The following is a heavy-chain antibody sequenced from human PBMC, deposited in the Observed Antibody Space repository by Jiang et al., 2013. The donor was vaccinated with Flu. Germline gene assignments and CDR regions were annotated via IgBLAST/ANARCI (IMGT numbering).Heavy chain of an antibody. Sequence: VQLLESGGVVVQPGGSLRISCAASGFTFDDYTLNWVRQAPGKGLEWVSLITWDGDTTYYADSVKGRFTISRDNSKNSLYLQMNSLRIEDTALYYCAKDVSTGENHFFDSWGQGTLVTVSS. D-gene: IGHD3-16*01. CDR2: ITWDGDTT. J-gene: IGHJ4*02. V-gene: IGHV3-43*01. CDR1: GFTFDDYT. CDR3: AKDVSTGENHFFDS.